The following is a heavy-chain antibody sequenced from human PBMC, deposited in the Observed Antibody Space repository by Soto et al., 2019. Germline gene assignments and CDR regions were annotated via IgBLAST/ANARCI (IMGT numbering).Heavy chain of an antibody. V-gene: IGHV3-33*01. CDR1: GFTFSNYG. CDR2: IWYDGSIT. Sequence: ESGGGVVQPGTSLRLSCVTSGFTFSNYGFHWVRQAPGKGLEWVAVIWYDGSITYYADSVKGRFTISRDQSKNTLYLQMNSLRAEDTAVYSCARDLGTTNYYFDYWGQGTLVTVSS. D-gene: IGHD1-26*01. CDR3: ARDLGTTNYYFDY. J-gene: IGHJ4*02.